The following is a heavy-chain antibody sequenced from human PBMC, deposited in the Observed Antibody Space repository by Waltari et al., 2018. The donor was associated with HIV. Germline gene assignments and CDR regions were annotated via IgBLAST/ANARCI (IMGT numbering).Heavy chain of an antibody. D-gene: IGHD1-26*01. CDR3: ARAVVGATSPFDY. J-gene: IGHJ4*02. CDR2: IYYSGST. Sequence: QVQLQESGPGLVKPSETLSLTCTVSGGSISSYYWSWIRPPPGKGLEWIGYIYYSGSTNYNPSLKSRVTISVDTSKNQFSLKLSSVTAADTAVYYCARAVVGATSPFDYWGQGTLVTVSS. V-gene: IGHV4-59*01. CDR1: GGSISSYY.